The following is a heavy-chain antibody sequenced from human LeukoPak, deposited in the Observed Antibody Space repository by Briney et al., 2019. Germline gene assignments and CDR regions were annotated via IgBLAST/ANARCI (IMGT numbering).Heavy chain of an antibody. V-gene: IGHV3-21*01. Sequence: GGSLRLSCAASGFTFSSHSMNWVRQAPGKGLEWVSSISSSSSYIYYADSVKGRFTISRDNAKNSLYLQMNSLRAEDTAVYYCARDIIYSGSPDYWGQGTLVTVSS. CDR2: ISSSSSYI. D-gene: IGHD1-26*01. CDR1: GFTFSSHS. CDR3: ARDIIYSGSPDY. J-gene: IGHJ4*02.